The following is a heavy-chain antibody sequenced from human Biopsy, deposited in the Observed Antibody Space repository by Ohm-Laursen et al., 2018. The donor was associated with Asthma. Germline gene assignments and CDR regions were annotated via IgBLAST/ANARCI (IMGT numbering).Heavy chain of an antibody. D-gene: IGHD3-10*01. CDR3: SRDFTIGSGSPFHF. V-gene: IGHV3-21*01. CDR2: ISSLSRYI. Sequence: GTLSLTCAASGFDLRDYTMNWVRQAPGKGLEWVASISSLSRYIYHATSLRGRFTISRDNAKRSLYLQMDSLRGDDTAVYYCSRDFTIGSGSPFHFWGRGTLVTVSS. CDR1: GFDLRDYT. J-gene: IGHJ4*02.